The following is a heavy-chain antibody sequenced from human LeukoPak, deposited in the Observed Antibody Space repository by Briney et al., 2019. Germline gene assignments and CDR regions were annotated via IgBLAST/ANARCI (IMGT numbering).Heavy chain of an antibody. V-gene: IGHV3-7*05. Sequence: GGSLRLSCVASGFTFSDYWMTWFRQAPGKGLEWVANIKQDGSEKYYVDSVKGRFTISRDNAKNSLYLQMNSLRVEDTAVYYCATSSSKKFQFWGQGTLVTVSS. D-gene: IGHD6-6*01. CDR2: IKQDGSEK. CDR1: GFTFSDYW. CDR3: ATSSSKKFQF. J-gene: IGHJ1*01.